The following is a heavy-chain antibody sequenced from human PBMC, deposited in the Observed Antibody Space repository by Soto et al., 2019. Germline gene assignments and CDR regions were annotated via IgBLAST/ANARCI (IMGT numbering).Heavy chain of an antibody. CDR3: ARGRYCTNGVXYYDAFDI. V-gene: IGHV1-8*01. D-gene: IGHD2-8*01. J-gene: IGHJ3*02. CDR1: GYTFTSYD. Sequence: GASVKVSCKASGYTFTSYDINWVRQATGQGLEWMGWMNPNSGNTGYAQKFQGRVTMTRNTSISTAYMELSSLRSEDTAVYYCARGRYCTNGVXYYDAFDIWGQGTMVTVSS. CDR2: MNPNSGNT.